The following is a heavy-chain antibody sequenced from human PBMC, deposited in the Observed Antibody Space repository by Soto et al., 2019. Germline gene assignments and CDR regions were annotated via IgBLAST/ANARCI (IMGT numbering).Heavy chain of an antibody. CDR3: ARGRGDGYTQDWSFDL. J-gene: IGHJ2*01. Sequence: QVHLQKWGEGLLNPSETLSLTCAVDGGSFSGYYWNWIRQPPGKGLEWIGEINHSGSTNYNPSLKSRVRILLGTSNNQFSLKLTSVTDADTAVYYCARGRGDGYTQDWSFDLWGCCTLVTVSS. CDR2: INHSGST. D-gene: IGHD3-10*01. V-gene: IGHV4-34*01. CDR1: GGSFSGYY.